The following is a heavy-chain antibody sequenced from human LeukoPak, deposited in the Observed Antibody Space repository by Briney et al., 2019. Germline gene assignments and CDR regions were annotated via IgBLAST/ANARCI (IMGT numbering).Heavy chain of an antibody. CDR3: ARDYGDYAFFDY. CDR2: ISGSGGST. J-gene: IGHJ4*02. V-gene: IGHV3-23*01. D-gene: IGHD4-17*01. CDR1: GFTFSGNA. Sequence: GGSLRLSFAASGFTFSGNALSWVGQAPGKGLRWVSAISGSGGSTYYADSVKGRFTISRDNSKNTLYLQMNSLRAEDTAVYYCARDYGDYAFFDYWGQGTLVTVSS.